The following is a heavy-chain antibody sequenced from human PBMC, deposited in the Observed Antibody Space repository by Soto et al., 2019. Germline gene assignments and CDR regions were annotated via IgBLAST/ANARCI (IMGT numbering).Heavy chain of an antibody. Sequence: GASVKVSCKASGFTFTSSAVQWVRQARGQRLEWIGWIVVGSGNTNYAQKFQERVTITRDMSTSTAYMEPSSLRSEDTAVYYCAAGRTAAGNYYYYYGMDVWGQGTTVTVSS. CDR2: IVVGSGNT. CDR1: GFTFTSSA. J-gene: IGHJ6*02. V-gene: IGHV1-58*01. D-gene: IGHD6-13*01. CDR3: AAGRTAAGNYYYYYGMDV.